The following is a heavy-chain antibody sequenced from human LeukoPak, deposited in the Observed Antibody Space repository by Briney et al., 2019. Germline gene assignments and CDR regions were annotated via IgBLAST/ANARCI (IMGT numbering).Heavy chain of an antibody. D-gene: IGHD3-3*01. CDR3: ARERAYAFWSGPYMDV. CDR2: ISGSGGST. J-gene: IGHJ6*03. Sequence: GGSLRLSCAASGFTFSSYAMSWVRQAPGKGLEWVSAISGSGGSTYYADSVKGRFTISRDNSKNTLYLQMNSLRAEDTAVYYCARERAYAFWSGPYMDVSGKGTTVTVSS. V-gene: IGHV3-23*01. CDR1: GFTFSSYA.